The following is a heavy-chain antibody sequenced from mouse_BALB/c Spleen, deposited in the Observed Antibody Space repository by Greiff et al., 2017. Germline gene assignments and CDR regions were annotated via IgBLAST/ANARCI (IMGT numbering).Heavy chain of an antibody. Sequence: EVQVVESGGGLVQPKGSLKLSCAASGFTFNTYAMHWVCQAPGKGLEWVARIRSKSNNYATYYADSVKDRFTISRDDSQSMLYLQMNNLKTEDTAMYYCVREGGYDTFAYWGQGTLVTVSA. CDR3: VREGGYDTFAY. D-gene: IGHD2-2*01. CDR2: IRSKSNNYAT. V-gene: IGHV10-3*03. J-gene: IGHJ3*01. CDR1: GFTFNTYA.